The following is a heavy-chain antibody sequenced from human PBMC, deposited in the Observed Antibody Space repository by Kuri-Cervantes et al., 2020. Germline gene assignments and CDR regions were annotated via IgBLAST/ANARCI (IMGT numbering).Heavy chain of an antibody. CDR1: GYTFTSYG. V-gene: IGHV1-18*01. CDR3: ARVGIVGARYYYGMDV. Sequence: ASVKVSCKASGYTFTSYGIIWVRQAPGQGLEWMGWISAYNGNTNYAQKLQGRVTMTTDTSASTAYMELRSLRSDDTAVYYCARVGIVGARYYYGMDVWGQGTTVTVSS. D-gene: IGHD1-26*01. CDR2: ISAYNGNT. J-gene: IGHJ6*02.